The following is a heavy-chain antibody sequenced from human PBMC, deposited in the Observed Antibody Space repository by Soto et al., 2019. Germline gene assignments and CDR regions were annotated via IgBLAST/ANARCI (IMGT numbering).Heavy chain of an antibody. CDR1: GFTFSSYG. D-gene: IGHD2-8*01. J-gene: IGHJ4*02. Sequence: QVQLVESGGGVVQPGRSLRLSCAASGFTFSSYGMHWVRQAPGKGLEWVAVIWYDGSNKYYADSVKGRFTISRDNSKNTLYLQMNRLRAEDTAVYYCATYCTNGVCYPDDYWGQGTLVTVSS. CDR2: IWYDGSNK. V-gene: IGHV3-33*01. CDR3: ATYCTNGVCYPDDY.